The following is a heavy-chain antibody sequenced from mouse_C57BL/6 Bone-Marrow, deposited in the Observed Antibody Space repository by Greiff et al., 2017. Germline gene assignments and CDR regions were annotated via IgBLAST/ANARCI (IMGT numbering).Heavy chain of an antibody. J-gene: IGHJ2*01. CDR3: TTPLYYDYDLDY. CDR2: IDPENGDT. CDR1: GFNIKDDY. V-gene: IGHV14-4*01. D-gene: IGHD2-4*01. Sequence: EVQLQQSGAELVRPGASVKLSCTASGFNIKDDYMHWVKQRPEQGLEWIGWIDPENGDTEYASKFQGKATITAATSSNTAYLQLSSLTSEDTAVYYCTTPLYYDYDLDYWGQGTTLTVSS.